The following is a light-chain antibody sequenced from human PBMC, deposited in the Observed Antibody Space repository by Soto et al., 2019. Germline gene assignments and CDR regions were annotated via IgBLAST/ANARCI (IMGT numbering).Light chain of an antibody. V-gene: IGKV1-5*01. J-gene: IGKJ1*01. Sequence: DIQMTHSPSTLSASVGDRVTITCRASQNIGGWLAWYQQKPGKAPKFLIFDASSLESGVPSRFSGSGSGTEFTLTLSSLQPDDFATYYCQQYNSYWTFGQGTKVDI. CDR1: QNIGGW. CDR3: QQYNSYWT. CDR2: DAS.